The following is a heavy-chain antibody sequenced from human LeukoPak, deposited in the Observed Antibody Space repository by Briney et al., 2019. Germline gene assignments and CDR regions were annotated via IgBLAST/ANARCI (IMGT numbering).Heavy chain of an antibody. V-gene: IGHV3-23*01. CDR3: AKARGSGTYYYDSSGYYFASRELNDAFDI. Sequence: PGGSLRLSCAASGFTFSSYAMSWVRQAPGKGLEWVSAISGSGGSTYYADSVKGRFTISRDNSKNTLYLQMNSLRAEDTAVYYCAKARGSGTYYYDSSGYYFASRELNDAFDIWGQGTMVTVSS. D-gene: IGHD3-22*01. J-gene: IGHJ3*02. CDR2: ISGSGGST. CDR1: GFTFSSYA.